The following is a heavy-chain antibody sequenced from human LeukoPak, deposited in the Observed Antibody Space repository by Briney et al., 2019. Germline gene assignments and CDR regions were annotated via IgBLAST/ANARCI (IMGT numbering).Heavy chain of an antibody. Sequence: GESLKISCKGSGYSFSTYWIGWVRQMPGKGLEWMGIIYPVDSDTRYSPSFQGQVTISADRSIDTAYLQWSSLKASDTATYYCARQSSSAWYSSTAFDVWGQGTMVTVSS. V-gene: IGHV5-51*01. CDR1: GYSFSTYW. CDR2: IYPVDSDT. D-gene: IGHD6-19*01. CDR3: ARQSSSAWYSSTAFDV. J-gene: IGHJ3*01.